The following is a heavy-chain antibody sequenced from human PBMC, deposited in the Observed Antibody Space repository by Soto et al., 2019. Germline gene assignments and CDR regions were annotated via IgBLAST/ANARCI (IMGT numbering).Heavy chain of an antibody. V-gene: IGHV4-34*01. D-gene: IGHD6-6*01. CDR1: GESFSGYY. CDR2: INHSGST. CDR3: ARGASIAAIQYYFDY. J-gene: IGHJ4*02. Sequence: PSETLSLTCAVYGESFSGYYWSWIRQPPGKGLEWIGEINHSGSTNYNPSLKSRVTISVDTSKNQFSLKLSSVTAADTAVYYCARGASIAAIQYYFDYWGQGTLVTVSS.